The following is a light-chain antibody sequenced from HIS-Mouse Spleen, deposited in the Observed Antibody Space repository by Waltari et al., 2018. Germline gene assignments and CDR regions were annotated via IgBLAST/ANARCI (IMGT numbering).Light chain of an antibody. Sequence: QSVLTQPPSASGTPGQRDTISCSGSSSNFGRNYVYCYQQLPGTAPKLLIHRNNQRPSGVPDRFSGSKSGTSASLAISGLRSEDEADYYCAAWDDSLSGWVFGGGTKLTVL. V-gene: IGLV1-47*01. CDR3: AAWDDSLSGWV. J-gene: IGLJ3*02. CDR1: SSNFGRNY. CDR2: RNN.